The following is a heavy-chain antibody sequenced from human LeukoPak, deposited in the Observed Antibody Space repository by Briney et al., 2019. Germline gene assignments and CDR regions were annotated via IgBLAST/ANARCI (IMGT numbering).Heavy chain of an antibody. Sequence: SETLSLTCTVSGGSISSYFWNWIRQPPGNGLEWISRIYGGNTNYNPSLMSRVTISFDTSKNQLSLNLRSVTAADTAVYYCAMRAREQRDISPGNWLDPWGQGTLVTVSS. CDR2: IYGGNT. V-gene: IGHV4-59*08. J-gene: IGHJ5*02. CDR1: GGSISSYF. CDR3: AMRAREQRDISPGNWLDP. D-gene: IGHD1/OR15-1a*01.